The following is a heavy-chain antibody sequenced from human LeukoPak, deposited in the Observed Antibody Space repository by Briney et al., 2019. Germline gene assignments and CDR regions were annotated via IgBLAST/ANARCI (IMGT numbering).Heavy chain of an antibody. D-gene: IGHD6-13*01. CDR3: ARVSPWSSSWYYFDY. Sequence: SETLSLTCTVSGGSISSYYWSWIRQPPGKGLEWIGYIYYSGSTNYNPSLKSRVTISVDTSKNQFSLKLSSVTAADTAVYYCARVSPWSSSWYYFDYWGQGTLVAVSS. CDR2: IYYSGST. CDR1: GGSISSYY. V-gene: IGHV4-59*01. J-gene: IGHJ4*02.